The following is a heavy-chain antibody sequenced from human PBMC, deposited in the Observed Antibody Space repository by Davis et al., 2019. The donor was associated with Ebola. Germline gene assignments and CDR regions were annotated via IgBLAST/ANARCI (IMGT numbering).Heavy chain of an antibody. CDR2: IKQDGSEK. CDR3: AREGVNIVAS. CDR1: GFTFSSDW. D-gene: IGHD5-12*01. V-gene: IGHV3-7*01. J-gene: IGHJ4*02. Sequence: GESLIISCAASGFTFSSDWMSWVRQAPGKGLEWVANIKQDGSEKYYVDSVKGRFTISRDSAKNALYLQMNSLRAEDTAVYYCAREGVNIVASWGQGTLVTVSS.